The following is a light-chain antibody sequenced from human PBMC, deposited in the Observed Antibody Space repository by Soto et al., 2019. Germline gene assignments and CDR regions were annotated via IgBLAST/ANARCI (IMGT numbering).Light chain of an antibody. J-gene: IGKJ4*01. CDR3: QQYNSWPLT. CDR1: QSVRSN. CDR2: GAS. V-gene: IGKV3-15*01. Sequence: EIVMTQSPATLSVSPGERDTLSCRASQSVRSNLAWYQQKPGQAPRLLIYGASTRATGFPARFSGSGSGTEFTLTISSLQSEDLAVYYCQQYNSWPLTLGGGTRVEIK.